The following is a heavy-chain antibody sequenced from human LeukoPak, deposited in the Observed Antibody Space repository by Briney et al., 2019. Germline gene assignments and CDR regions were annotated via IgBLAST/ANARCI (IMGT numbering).Heavy chain of an antibody. CDR2: ISSSGSTI. D-gene: IGHD5-18*01. J-gene: IGHJ4*02. CDR3: EPGGATAMGDY. V-gene: IGHV3-48*03. Sequence: PGGSLRLSCAASGFTFSSYEMNWVRQAPGKGLERVSYISSSGSTIYYADSVKGRFTISRDNAKNSLYLQMNSLRAEDTAVYYCEPGGATAMGDYWGQGTLVTVSS. CDR1: GFTFSSYE.